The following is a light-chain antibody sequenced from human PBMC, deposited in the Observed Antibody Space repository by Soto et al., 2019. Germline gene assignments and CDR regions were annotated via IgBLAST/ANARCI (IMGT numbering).Light chain of an antibody. CDR1: QSVSSN. CDR3: HQYDDGPYT. V-gene: IGKV3-15*01. J-gene: IGKJ2*01. Sequence: ETVMTQSPATLSLSPGERATLSCRASQSVSSNVAWYQQIPGQTPRLLIYGASTRATGIPVRFSGSGSGTEFTLTISSLQSEDFAVYYCHQYDDGPYTFGQGTK. CDR2: GAS.